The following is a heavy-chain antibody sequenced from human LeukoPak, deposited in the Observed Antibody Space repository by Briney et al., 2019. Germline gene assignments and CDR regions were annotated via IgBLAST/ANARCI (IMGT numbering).Heavy chain of an antibody. CDR3: ATGGGLAVSHI. V-gene: IGHV4-4*07. J-gene: IGHJ4*02. Sequence: SETLPLTCTVSGVSIRSYYWSWIRQPAGKGLDWVGRISPSGSTTYNPSLKSRVTISGDTSKNQFSLKLSSVTAADTAAYFCATGGGLAVSHIWGQGTLVTVSS. D-gene: IGHD5/OR15-5a*01. CDR1: GVSIRSYY. CDR2: ISPSGST.